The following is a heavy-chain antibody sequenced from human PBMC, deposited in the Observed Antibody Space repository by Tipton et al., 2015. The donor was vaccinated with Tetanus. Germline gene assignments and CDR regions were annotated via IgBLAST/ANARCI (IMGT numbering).Heavy chain of an antibody. CDR1: GGSISSYY. V-gene: IGHV4-59*01. CDR2: IYYSGST. CDR3: ARDPWLDY. J-gene: IGHJ4*02. Sequence: TLSLTCTVSGGSISSYYWSWIRQSPGKGLEWIGYIYYSGSTNYNPSLKSRVTISVDTSKNQFSLKLSSVTAADTAVYYCARDPWLDYWGQGTLVTVSS.